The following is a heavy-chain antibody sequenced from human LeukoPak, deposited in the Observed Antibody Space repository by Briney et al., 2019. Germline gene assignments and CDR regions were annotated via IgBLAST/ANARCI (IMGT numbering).Heavy chain of an antibody. Sequence: SETLSLTCTVSGGSISSSSYYWGWIRQPPGKGLEWIGSISYSGGSYYTPSLRSRVTISVDTSKNQFSLKLNSVTAADTAVYYCARVAAATTNLRFDYWGQGTLVTVSS. J-gene: IGHJ4*02. V-gene: IGHV4-39*07. CDR3: ARVAAATTNLRFDY. CDR1: GGSISSSSYY. D-gene: IGHD5-24*01. CDR2: ISYSGGS.